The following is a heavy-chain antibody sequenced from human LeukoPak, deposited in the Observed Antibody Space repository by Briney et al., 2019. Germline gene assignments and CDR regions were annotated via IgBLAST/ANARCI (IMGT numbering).Heavy chain of an antibody. Sequence: SETLSLTCTVSGGSISSYYWSWIRQPPGKGLEWIGYIYYSGSTNYNPSLKSRVTISVDTSKNQFSLKLTSVTAADTAVYYCARDRDGNNWFDPWGQGTLVTVFS. CDR2: IYYSGST. D-gene: IGHD5-24*01. J-gene: IGHJ5*02. V-gene: IGHV4-59*01. CDR3: ARDRDGNNWFDP. CDR1: GGSISSYY.